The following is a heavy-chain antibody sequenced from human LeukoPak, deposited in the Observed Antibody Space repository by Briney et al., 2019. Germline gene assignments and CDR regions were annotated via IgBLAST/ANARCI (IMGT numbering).Heavy chain of an antibody. CDR1: GFTFSRYW. J-gene: IGHJ4*02. CDR2: LNSDGSST. CDR3: ARDKIVGPTTLDY. V-gene: IGHV3-74*01. Sequence: PGGSLRLSCAASGFTFSRYWMHWVRQAPGKGLVWVSRLNSDGSSTSYADSVKGRFAISRDNAKNTLYLQMNSLRADDTAIYYCARDKIVGPTTLDYWGQGTLVTVSS. D-gene: IGHD1-26*01.